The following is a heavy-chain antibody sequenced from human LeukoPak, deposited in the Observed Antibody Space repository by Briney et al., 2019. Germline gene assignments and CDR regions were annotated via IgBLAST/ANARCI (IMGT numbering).Heavy chain of an antibody. CDR3: ARRTAGSLGWFDP. D-gene: IGHD2-21*02. CDR1: GFTFSSYG. CDR2: ISSSGSTI. Sequence: GGSLRLSCAASGFTFSSYGMHWVRQAPGKGLEWVSYISSSGSTIYYADSVKGRFTISRDNAKNSLYLQMNSLRAEDTAVYYCARRTAGSLGWFDPWGQGTLVTVSS. J-gene: IGHJ5*02. V-gene: IGHV3-48*04.